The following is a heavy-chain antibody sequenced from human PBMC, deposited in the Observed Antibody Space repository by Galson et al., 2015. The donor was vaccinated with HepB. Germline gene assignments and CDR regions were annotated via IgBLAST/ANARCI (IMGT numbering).Heavy chain of an antibody. CDR3: AKEEWELQYFDY. CDR1: GFAFSSYG. V-gene: IGHV3-30*18. J-gene: IGHJ4*02. Sequence: SLRLSCAASGFAFSSYGMHWVRQAPGKGLEWVAVISYDGSNKYYADSVKGRFTISRDNSKNTLYLQMNSLRAEDTAVYYCAKEEWELQYFDYWGPGTLVTVSS. D-gene: IGHD1-26*01. CDR2: ISYDGSNK.